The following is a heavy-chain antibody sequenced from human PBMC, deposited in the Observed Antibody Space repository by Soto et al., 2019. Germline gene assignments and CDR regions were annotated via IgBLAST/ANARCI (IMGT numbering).Heavy chain of an antibody. CDR2: INPNSGGT. J-gene: IGHJ6*02. Sequence: QVQLVQSGAEVKKPGASVKVSCKASGYTVTAYYMHWVRQAPGQGLEWMGWINPNSGGTNYAQRFQGWVTMTRDTSINTVYVELSRLRFDDTAVYYCARMIAASGHYGMDVWGQGTPGTVSS. V-gene: IGHV1-2*04. CDR1: GYTVTAYY. D-gene: IGHD6-13*01. CDR3: ARMIAASGHYGMDV.